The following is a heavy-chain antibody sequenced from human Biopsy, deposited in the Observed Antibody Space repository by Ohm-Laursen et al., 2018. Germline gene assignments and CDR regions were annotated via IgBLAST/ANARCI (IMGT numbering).Heavy chain of an antibody. CDR3: ARDRGYYYYYGMDA. J-gene: IGHJ6*02. CDR2: ITTYNGNT. V-gene: IGHV1-18*01. Sequence: ATVKISCKASGYTFTNYGISWVRQAPGQGLEWMGWITTYNGNTNYAQKVQGRVTMTTDTSTSTAYMELRGLRSDDTAVYYCARDRGYYYYYGMDAWGQGTTVTVSS. CDR1: GYTFTNYG. D-gene: IGHD3-10*01.